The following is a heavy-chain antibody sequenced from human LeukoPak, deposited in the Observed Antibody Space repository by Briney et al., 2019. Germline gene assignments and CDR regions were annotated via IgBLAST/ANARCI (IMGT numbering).Heavy chain of an antibody. CDR2: INHSGST. J-gene: IGHJ4*02. D-gene: IGHD1-26*01. CDR1: GGSFSGYY. Sequence: SETLSLTCAVHGGSFSGYYWSWIRQPPGKGLEWIGEINHSGSTNYNPSLKSRVTISVDTSKNQFSLKLSSVTAADTAVYYCARGRLGGSYGFDYWGQGTLVTVSS. CDR3: ARGRLGGSYGFDY. V-gene: IGHV4-34*01.